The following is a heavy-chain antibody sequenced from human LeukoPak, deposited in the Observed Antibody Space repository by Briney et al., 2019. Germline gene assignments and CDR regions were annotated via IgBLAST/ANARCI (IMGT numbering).Heavy chain of an antibody. Sequence: PSETLSLTCTVSGGSISSYYWSWIRQLPGKGLEWIGYIYYSGSTNYNPSLKSRVTISVDTSKNQFSLKLSSVTAADTAVYYCARDPGSYGYYFDYWGQGTLVTVSS. CDR2: IYYSGST. J-gene: IGHJ4*02. CDR1: GGSISSYY. D-gene: IGHD5-18*01. V-gene: IGHV4-59*01. CDR3: ARDPGSYGYYFDY.